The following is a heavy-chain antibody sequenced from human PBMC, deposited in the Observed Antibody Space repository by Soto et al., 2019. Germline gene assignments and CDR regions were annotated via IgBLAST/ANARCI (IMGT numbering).Heavy chain of an antibody. D-gene: IGHD3-10*01. CDR2: IYYSGST. CDR1: GGSISSYY. V-gene: IGHV4-39*07. CDR3: ATPGDTNYYGSDYYGMGV. Sequence: SETLSLTCTVSGGSISSYYWSWIRQPPGKGLEWIGSIYYSGSTYYNPSLKSRVTISVDTSKNQFSLKLSSVTAADTAVYYCATPGDTNYYGSDYYGMGVWGQGTTVTVSS. J-gene: IGHJ6*02.